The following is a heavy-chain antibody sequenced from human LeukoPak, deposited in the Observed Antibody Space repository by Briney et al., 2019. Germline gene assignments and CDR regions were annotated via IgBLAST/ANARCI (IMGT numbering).Heavy chain of an antibody. CDR1: GGSISSYY. CDR3: ARGQKYRNGYTVTELGSGYFDY. V-gene: IGHV4-59*01. Sequence: SETLSLTCSVSGGSISSYYWSWIRQLPGKGLEWIGYIYYSGSTNYNPSLKSRVTISVDTSKNQFSLTLSSVTAADTAVYYCARGQKYRNGYTVTELGSGYFDYWGQGTLVTVSS. D-gene: IGHD5-18*01. CDR2: IYYSGST. J-gene: IGHJ4*02.